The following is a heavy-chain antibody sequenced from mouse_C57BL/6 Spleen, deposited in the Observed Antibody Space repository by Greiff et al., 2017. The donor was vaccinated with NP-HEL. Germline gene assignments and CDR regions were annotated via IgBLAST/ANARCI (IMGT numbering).Heavy chain of an antibody. CDR1: GYAFSSSW. Sequence: QVQLQQSGPELVKPGASVKISCKASGYAFSSSWMNWVKQRPGQGLEWIGRIYPGDGDTNYNGKFKGKATLTADKSSSTAYMQLSSLTSEDSAVYFCARRKDYDYDEDYFDYWGQGTTLTVSS. CDR3: ARRKDYDYDEDYFDY. J-gene: IGHJ2*01. CDR2: IYPGDGDT. V-gene: IGHV1-82*01. D-gene: IGHD2-4*01.